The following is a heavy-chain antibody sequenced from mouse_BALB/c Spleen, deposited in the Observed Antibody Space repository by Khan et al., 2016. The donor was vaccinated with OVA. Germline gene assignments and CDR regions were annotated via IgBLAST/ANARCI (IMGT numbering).Heavy chain of an antibody. V-gene: IGHV1S136*01. D-gene: IGHD6-2*01. Sequence: VQLQQSGPDLVKPGASVKMSCKASGYTFTNYVMNWVKQKPGQGLEWIGYINPYNDGIKYNEKFKGKATLTSDKSSSTAYMELSSLTSEDSAVYYCVRKASSWEVSLAYWGQGTLVTVSA. J-gene: IGHJ3*01. CDR1: GYTFTNYV. CDR2: INPYNDGI. CDR3: VRKASSWEVSLAY.